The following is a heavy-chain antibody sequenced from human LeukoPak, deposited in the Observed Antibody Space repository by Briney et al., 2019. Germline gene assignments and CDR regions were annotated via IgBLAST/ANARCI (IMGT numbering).Heavy chain of an antibody. V-gene: IGHV4-30-2*01. CDR1: GGSISSGGYY. J-gene: IGHJ3*02. CDR2: IYHSGST. CDR3: ARTPSDIVAISDAFDI. Sequence: SETLSLTCTVSGGSISSGGYYWSWIRQPPGKGLEWIGYIYHSGSTYYNPSLKSRVTISVDRSKNQFSLKLSSVTAADTAVYYCARTPSDIVAISDAFDIWGQGTMVTVSS. D-gene: IGHD5-12*01.